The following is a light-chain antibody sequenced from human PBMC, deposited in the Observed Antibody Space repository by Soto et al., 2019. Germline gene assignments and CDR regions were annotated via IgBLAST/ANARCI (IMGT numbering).Light chain of an antibody. Sequence: DIQMTQSPSSLSASVGDRATITCQASQDISNYFNWYQQKPGKAPKLLIFDASNVETGVPSRFSGSGSGTDFTFTIHSLQPEDAATYYCQQYEDLPLTFGGGTKVGIK. CDR3: QQYEDLPLT. CDR1: QDISNY. V-gene: IGKV1-33*01. J-gene: IGKJ4*01. CDR2: DAS.